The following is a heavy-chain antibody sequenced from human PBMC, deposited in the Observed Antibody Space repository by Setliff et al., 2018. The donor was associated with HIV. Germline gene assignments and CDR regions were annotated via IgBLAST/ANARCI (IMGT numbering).Heavy chain of an antibody. J-gene: IGHJ4*02. CDR2: IYTSGST. D-gene: IGHD3-16*02. V-gene: IGHV4-4*07. CDR1: GSYY. CDR3: ARGRFVGFDY. Sequence: SETLSLTCRSGSYYWSWVRQPAGRGLEWIGRIYTSGSTNYNPSLKSRVTMSVDTSKNQFSLNLTSVTAADTAVYYCARGRFVGFDYWGQGTLVTVSS.